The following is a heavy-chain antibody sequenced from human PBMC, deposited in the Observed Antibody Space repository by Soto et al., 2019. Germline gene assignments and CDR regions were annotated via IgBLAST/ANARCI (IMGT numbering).Heavy chain of an antibody. CDR1: GGSISRGAYF. D-gene: IGHD2-15*01. V-gene: IGHV4-31*03. Sequence: QVHLQESGPGQVRPSQTLSLSCSVSGGSISRGAYFWTWIRQFPGKGLEWIAYISCTGATYYNPFLRSRVTILADTSKNQFSLKLNSVTSADTAVYYCARGGPVSVSPAWQLLGYFDYWGQGTLVTVSS. J-gene: IGHJ4*02. CDR3: ARGGPVSVSPAWQLLGYFDY. CDR2: ISCTGAT.